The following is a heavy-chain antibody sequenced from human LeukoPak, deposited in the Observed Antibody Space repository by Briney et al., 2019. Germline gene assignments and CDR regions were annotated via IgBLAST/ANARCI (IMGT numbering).Heavy chain of an antibody. D-gene: IGHD3-3*01. J-gene: IGHJ5*02. CDR3: ARPVGIEYDFWSGYYHNWFDP. CDR1: GYSISSGYY. V-gene: IGHV4-38-2*01. Sequence: RPSETLSLTCAVSGYSISSGYYWGWIRQPPGKGLEWIGSIYHSGSTYCNPSLKSRVTISVDTSKNQFSLKLSSVTAADTAVYYCARPVGIEYDFWSGYYHNWFDPWGQGTLVTVSS. CDR2: IYHSGST.